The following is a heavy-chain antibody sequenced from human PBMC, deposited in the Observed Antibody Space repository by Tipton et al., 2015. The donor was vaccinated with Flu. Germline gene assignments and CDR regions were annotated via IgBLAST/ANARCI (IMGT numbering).Heavy chain of an antibody. CDR1: GDSIGSGHYY. J-gene: IGHJ4*02. Sequence: TLSLTCSVSGDSIGSGHYYWSWIRQPAGKGLEWIGRIHTTGSTDYNPSLNSRVTISIDRFNNHLSLQMRSVTAADTAVYYCARDSVDSRGHPKADFGHWGQGTLVTVSS. CDR2: IHTTGST. D-gene: IGHD3-22*01. V-gene: IGHV4-61*02. CDR3: ARDSVDSRGHPKADFGH.